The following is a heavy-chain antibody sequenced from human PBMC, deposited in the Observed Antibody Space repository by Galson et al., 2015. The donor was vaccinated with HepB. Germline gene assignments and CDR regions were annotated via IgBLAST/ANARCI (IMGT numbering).Heavy chain of an antibody. Sequence: SLRLSCAASGFDFSTHAMSWVRQAPGKGLEWVSTITGGGRTNYAESVTGRFTIPRDNSENTVCLQMSRLRPEDTAVYYCAKGTQRRLTTMTSHNYFDYWGQGTLVAVSS. CDR3: AKGTQRRLTTMTSHNYFDY. J-gene: IGHJ4*02. V-gene: IGHV3-23*01. CDR2: ITGGGRT. CDR1: GFDFSTHA. D-gene: IGHD4-17*01.